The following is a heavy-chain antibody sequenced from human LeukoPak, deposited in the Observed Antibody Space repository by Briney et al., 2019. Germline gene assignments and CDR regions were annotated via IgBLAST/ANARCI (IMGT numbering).Heavy chain of an antibody. V-gene: IGHV1-2*02. Sequence: ASVKVSCEASGYTFTGYYMHWVRQAPGQGLEWMGWINPNSGGTNYAQKFQGRVTMTRDTSISTAYMELSRLRSDDTAVYYCAILMVYAIPWYFDLWGRGTLVTVSS. CDR1: GYTFTGYY. J-gene: IGHJ2*01. CDR3: AILMVYAIPWYFDL. CDR2: INPNSGGT. D-gene: IGHD2-8*01.